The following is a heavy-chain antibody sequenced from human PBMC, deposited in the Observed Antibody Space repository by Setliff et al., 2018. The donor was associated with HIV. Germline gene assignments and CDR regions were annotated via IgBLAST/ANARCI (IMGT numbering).Heavy chain of an antibody. Sequence: ASVKVSCKASGDNFNNVALNWVRQAPGQGLEWMGGTLPIFGSTDYAQKFQGRLTITAVQSQNTVYMELTSLRSDDTAVYYCTNRGGSGTNVGNWFDPWGQGTLVTVSS. CDR3: TNRGGSGTNVGNWFDP. D-gene: IGHD3-10*01. CDR1: GDNFNNVA. V-gene: IGHV1-69*13. CDR2: TLPIFGST. J-gene: IGHJ5*02.